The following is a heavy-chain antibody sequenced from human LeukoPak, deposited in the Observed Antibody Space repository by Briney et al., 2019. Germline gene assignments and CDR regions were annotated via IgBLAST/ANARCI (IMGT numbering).Heavy chain of an antibody. V-gene: IGHV4-59*06. CDR3: ARQIVPAAGHDAFDI. CDR1: GFTFSSYW. Sequence: MPGGSLRLSCAASGFTFSSYWMSWVRQAPGKGLEWIGYIYYSGGTYYNPSLKSRLSLSVDTSKNQFSVKLSSVTAADTAIYYCARQIVPAAGHDAFDIWGQGTMVTVSS. CDR2: IYYSGGT. D-gene: IGHD2-2*01. J-gene: IGHJ3*02.